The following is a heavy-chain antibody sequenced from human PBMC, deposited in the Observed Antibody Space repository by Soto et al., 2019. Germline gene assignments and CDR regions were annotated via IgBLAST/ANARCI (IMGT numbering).Heavy chain of an antibody. V-gene: IGHV3-23*01. Sequence: EVQLLESVGGLVQPGGSLRLSCAASGFTFSSYAMSWVRQAPGKGLEWVSAISGSGGSTYYADSVKGRFTISRDNSKNTLYLQMNSLRAEDTAVYYCAKDLGFGELTVNYYYYYMDVWGKGTTVTVSS. CDR2: ISGSGGST. J-gene: IGHJ6*03. CDR3: AKDLGFGELTVNYYYYYMDV. CDR1: GFTFSSYA. D-gene: IGHD3-10*01.